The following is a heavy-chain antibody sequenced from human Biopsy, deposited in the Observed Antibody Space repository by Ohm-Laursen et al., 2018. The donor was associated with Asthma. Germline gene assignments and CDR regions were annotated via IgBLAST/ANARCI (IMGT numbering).Heavy chain of an antibody. D-gene: IGHD3-3*01. J-gene: IGHJ1*01. V-gene: IGHV3-7*01. CDR3: ARTFRFWSPYHAEHYQL. CDR1: GFTFGDYW. CDR2: IKHDGSEK. Sequence: SLRLSCTASGFTFGDYWMSWVRQVPGKGLEWVANIKHDGSEKNHVDSLKGRSTISRDNAKNSLYLQMNSLRAEDTAVYYCARTFRFWSPYHAEHYQLWGQGTLVTVSS.